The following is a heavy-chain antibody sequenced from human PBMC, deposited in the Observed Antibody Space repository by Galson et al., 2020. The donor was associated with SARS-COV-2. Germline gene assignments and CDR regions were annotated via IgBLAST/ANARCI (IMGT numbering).Heavy chain of an antibody. CDR1: GFPFSWHS. Sequence: GGSLRLSCAPSGFPFSWHSMNWVRQAPGKGLEWISYISNNGDTIYYADSVKGRFIVSRDNAKNSLYLQMNSLRAEDTAVYYCARDTSGSDLDYWGQGTLVTVSS. CDR2: ISNNGDTI. CDR3: ARDTSGSDLDY. V-gene: IGHV3-48*04. D-gene: IGHD3-22*01. J-gene: IGHJ4*02.